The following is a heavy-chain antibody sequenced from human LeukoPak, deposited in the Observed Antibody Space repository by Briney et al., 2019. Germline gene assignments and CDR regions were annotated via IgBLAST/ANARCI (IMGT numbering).Heavy chain of an antibody. CDR2: INPSGGST. D-gene: IGHD2-2*01. Sequence: ASVKVSCKASGYTFTGYYMHWVRQAPGQGLEWMGIINPSGGSTSYAQKFQGRVTMTRDMSTSTVYMELSSLRSEDTAVYYCARDPGRYCSSTSCYSRWYFDLWGRGTLVTVSS. V-gene: IGHV1-46*01. CDR1: GYTFTGYY. CDR3: ARDPGRYCSSTSCYSRWYFDL. J-gene: IGHJ2*01.